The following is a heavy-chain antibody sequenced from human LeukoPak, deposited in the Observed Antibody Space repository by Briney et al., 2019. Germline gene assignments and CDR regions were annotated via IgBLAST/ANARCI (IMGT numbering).Heavy chain of an antibody. V-gene: IGHV3-33*01. CDR1: GFTFSSYG. CDR2: IWYDGSNK. J-gene: IGHJ5*02. CDR3: ARSLLSRTPPFDP. D-gene: IGHD2-21*01. Sequence: GGSLRLSCAASGFTFSSYGMHWVRQAPGKGLEWVAVIWYDGSNKYYADSVKGRFTISRDNSKNTLYLQMNSLRAEDTAVYYCARSLLSRTPPFDPWGQGTLVTVSS.